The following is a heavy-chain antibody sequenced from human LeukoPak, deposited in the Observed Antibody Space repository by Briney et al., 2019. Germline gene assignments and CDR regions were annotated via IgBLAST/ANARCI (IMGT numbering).Heavy chain of an antibody. CDR2: MNPNSGNT. Sequence: ASVKVSCKASGYTFTSYDVNWVRQATGQGLEWMGWMNPNSGNTGYAQKFQGRVTMTRNTSISTAYMELSSLRSEDTAVYYCARGDNNWNYDSWFDPWGQGTLVTVSS. J-gene: IGHJ5*02. D-gene: IGHD1-7*01. CDR3: ARGDNNWNYDSWFDP. CDR1: GYTFTSYD. V-gene: IGHV1-8*01.